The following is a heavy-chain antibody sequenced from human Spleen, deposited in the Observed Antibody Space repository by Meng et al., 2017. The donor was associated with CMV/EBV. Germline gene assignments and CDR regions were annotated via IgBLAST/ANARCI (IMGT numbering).Heavy chain of an antibody. CDR2: ISGSGYSI. D-gene: IGHD2-21*01. V-gene: IGHV3-48*03. Sequence: GESLKISCVASGFTFSSYEMNWVRQAPGKGPEWIAKISGSGYSIDYADSVKGRFTISRDNANNSLHLQMRSLRVEDTAVYDCARTYCGAECFYFIYWGQGALVTVSS. J-gene: IGHJ4*02. CDR3: ARTYCGAECFYFIY. CDR1: GFTFSSYE.